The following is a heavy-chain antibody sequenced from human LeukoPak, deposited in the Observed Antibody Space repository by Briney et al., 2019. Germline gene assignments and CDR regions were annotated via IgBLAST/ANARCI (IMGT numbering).Heavy chain of an antibody. J-gene: IGHJ5*02. V-gene: IGHV4-34*01. Sequence: SETLSLTCAVYGGSFSGYYWSWIRQPPGKGLEWIGEINHSGSTNYNPSLKSRVTISVDTSKNQFSLKLSSVTAADTAVYYCARGKYYGLLDPWGQGTLVTVSS. CDR3: ARGKYYGLLDP. D-gene: IGHD4-17*01. CDR1: GGSFSGYY. CDR2: INHSGST.